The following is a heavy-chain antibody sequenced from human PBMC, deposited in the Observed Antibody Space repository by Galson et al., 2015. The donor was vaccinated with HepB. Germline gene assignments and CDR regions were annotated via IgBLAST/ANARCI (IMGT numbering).Heavy chain of an antibody. V-gene: IGHV1-69*10. D-gene: IGHD3-3*01. J-gene: IGHJ6*02. Sequence: SVKVSCKASGGTFSSYAISWVRQAPGQGLEWMGGIIPIFGIANYAQKFQGRVTITADKSTSTAYMELSSLRSEDTAVYYCASSTTTPYDFWSGQIENYYYYGMDVWGQGTTVTVSS. CDR1: GGTFSSYA. CDR3: ASSTTTPYDFWSGQIENYYYYGMDV. CDR2: IIPIFGIA.